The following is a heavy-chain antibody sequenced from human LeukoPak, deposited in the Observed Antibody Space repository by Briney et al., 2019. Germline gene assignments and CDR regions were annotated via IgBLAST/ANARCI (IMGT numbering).Heavy chain of an antibody. V-gene: IGHV3-48*02. J-gene: IGHJ4*02. CDR2: ISSGSHTI. CDR3: AREGSSYSTFDY. CDR1: GLTFSNFG. D-gene: IGHD5-18*01. Sequence: GGSLRLSCAASGLTFSNFGMSWVRQAPGRGLEWVSYISSGSHTIYYADSVKGRFTISRDDAKNSLFLQMNSLRDGDTALYYCAREGSSYSTFDYWGQGTLVAVSS.